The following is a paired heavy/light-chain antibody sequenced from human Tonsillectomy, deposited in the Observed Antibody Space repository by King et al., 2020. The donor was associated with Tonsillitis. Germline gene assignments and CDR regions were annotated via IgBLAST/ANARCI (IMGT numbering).Heavy chain of an antibody. CDR3: AKGIWKLPRYTLLNEAFDI. CDR1: GFTFSSYG. D-gene: IGHD2-15*01. Sequence: QVQLVESGGGVVQPGRSLRLSCAASGFTFSSYGMHWVRQAPGKGLEWVAVISYDGSNKYYADSVRGRFTISRDNSKNTLYLQMNSLRAEDTAVYYCAKGIWKLPRYTLLNEAFDIWGQGTMVTVSS. J-gene: IGHJ3*02. V-gene: IGHV3-30*18. CDR2: ISYDGSNK.
Light chain of an antibody. CDR3: QQNYSTLT. V-gene: IGKV1-39*01. J-gene: IGKJ3*01. CDR1: QSICSY. CDR2: GAS. Sequence: DIQMTQSPSSLSASVGDRVTITCRASQSICSYLNWYQQKPGKAPKLLIFGASSLQSGVPSRFSGSGSGTDFTLTISSLQPEDFATYYCQQNYSTLTFGPGTKVDIK.